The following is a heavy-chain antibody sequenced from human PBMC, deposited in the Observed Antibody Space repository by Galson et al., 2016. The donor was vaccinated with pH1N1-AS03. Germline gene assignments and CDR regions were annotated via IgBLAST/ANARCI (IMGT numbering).Heavy chain of an antibody. CDR2: IWNDGGTT. V-gene: IGHV3-33*01. CDR3: VRDDDSSGYYPDS. J-gene: IGHJ4*02. Sequence: SLRLSCAASGFTVNKYGMHWVRQAPGKGLEWVAIIWNDGGTTHYADSVQGRFTISRDNSKNTLYLQINSLRAEDTAVYYCVRDDDSSGYYPDSWGRGNLVTVSS. CDR1: GFTVNKYG. D-gene: IGHD3-22*01.